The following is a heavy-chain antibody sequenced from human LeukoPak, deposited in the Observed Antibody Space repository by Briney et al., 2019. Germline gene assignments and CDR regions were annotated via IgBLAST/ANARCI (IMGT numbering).Heavy chain of an antibody. Sequence: PSETLSLTCTVSGGSISSYYWSWIRQPPGKGLEWIGYIYYSGSTNYNPSLKSRVTISVDTSKDQFSLKLSSVTAADTAVYYCARGGYGPSTIFPLYYYYYYMDVWGKGTTVTISS. D-gene: IGHD3-9*01. CDR3: ARGGYGPSTIFPLYYYYYYMDV. V-gene: IGHV4-59*01. CDR1: GGSISSYY. CDR2: IYYSGST. J-gene: IGHJ6*03.